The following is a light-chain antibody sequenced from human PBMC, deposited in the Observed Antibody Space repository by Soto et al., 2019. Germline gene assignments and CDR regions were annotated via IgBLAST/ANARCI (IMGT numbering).Light chain of an antibody. J-gene: IGKJ5*01. CDR3: QQYNNWPIT. Sequence: EIVLTQSPGTLSLSPGERATLSCRASQSVISTYLAWYQQKPGQAPRLLIYGASSRATGIPARFSGSGSGTEFTLTISSLQSEDFAVYYCQQYNNWPITFGQGTRLEIK. CDR2: GAS. V-gene: IGKV3-15*01. CDR1: QSVISTY.